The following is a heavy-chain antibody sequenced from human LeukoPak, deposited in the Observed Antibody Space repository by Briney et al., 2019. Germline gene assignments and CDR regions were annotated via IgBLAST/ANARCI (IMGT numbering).Heavy chain of an antibody. V-gene: IGHV3-64*02. CDR1: GFTFSNYV. CDR2: INNNGDNT. CDR3: ARDPRGPGGD. J-gene: IGHJ4*02. D-gene: IGHD3-10*01. Sequence: GGSLRLSCAASGFTFSNYVVHWVRQAPGKGLEYVSAINNNGDNTYYTDSVKGRFTISRDNSKNTLYLQMGSLRAEDMAVYYCARDPRGPGGDWGQGTLVTVSS.